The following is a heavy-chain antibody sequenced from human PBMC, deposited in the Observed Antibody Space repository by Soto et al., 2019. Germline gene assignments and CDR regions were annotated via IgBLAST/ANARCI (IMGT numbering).Heavy chain of an antibody. D-gene: IGHD2-15*01. Sequence: SETLSLTCTVSGGSISSGGYYWSWIRQHPGKGLEWIGYIYYSGNTYYNPSLKSRVTISVDTSKNQFSLKLSSVTAADTAVYYCARGRGRVGYCSGGSCLDAFDIWGQGTMVTVSS. CDR3: ARGRGRVGYCSGGSCLDAFDI. CDR1: GGSISSGGYY. CDR2: IYYSGNT. V-gene: IGHV4-31*02. J-gene: IGHJ3*02.